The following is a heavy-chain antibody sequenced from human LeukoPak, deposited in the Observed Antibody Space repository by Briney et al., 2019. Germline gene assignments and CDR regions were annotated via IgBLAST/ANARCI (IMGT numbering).Heavy chain of an antibody. J-gene: IGHJ3*02. Sequence: GGSLRLSCAASGFTVSDNYMTWVRQAPGKGLEWVSSIYSAGATHYAESVKGRFTISRDNSKNTLYLQINSLRAEDIAVYYCARIEWERLGRAFDIWGQGTMVTVSS. CDR2: IYSAGAT. CDR1: GFTVSDNY. D-gene: IGHD1-26*01. CDR3: ARIEWERLGRAFDI. V-gene: IGHV3-53*01.